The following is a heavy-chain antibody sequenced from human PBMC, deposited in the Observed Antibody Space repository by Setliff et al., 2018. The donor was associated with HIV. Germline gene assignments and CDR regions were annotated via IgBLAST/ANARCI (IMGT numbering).Heavy chain of an antibody. CDR3: ARDHHSGRGSNFPWYSDL. D-gene: IGHD1-26*01. CDR2: ITSYNGNT. Sequence: GASLKVSCKASGYTFSNYGITWVRQAPGQGLEWMGWITSYNGNTNYAKKFKGRVTMTTDTSTSIAYMELKSLRSEDTAVYYCARDHHSGRGSNFPWYSDLWGRGTLVTVSS. J-gene: IGHJ2*01. CDR1: GYTFSNYG. V-gene: IGHV1-18*01.